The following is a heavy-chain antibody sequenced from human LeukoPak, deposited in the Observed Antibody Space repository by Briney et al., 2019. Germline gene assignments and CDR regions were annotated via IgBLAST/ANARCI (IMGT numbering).Heavy chain of an antibody. J-gene: IGHJ4*02. Sequence: GWSLTLSCASSRFTFSSYRMHWVRQAPGQGLVWVSRINSNGSSPIYADSVKGRFTISRDNAKNTLYLQMNSLRVEDTAVHYCARAYCTSTTCYHDYWGQGTLVTVSS. D-gene: IGHD2-2*01. CDR1: RFTFSSYR. CDR2: INSNGSSP. CDR3: ARAYCTSTTCYHDY. V-gene: IGHV3-74*01.